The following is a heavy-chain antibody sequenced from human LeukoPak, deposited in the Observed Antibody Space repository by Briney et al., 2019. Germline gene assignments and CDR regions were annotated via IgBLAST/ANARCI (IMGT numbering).Heavy chain of an antibody. V-gene: IGHV1-46*01. CDR1: GYTFTSNY. CDR3: ARDSCSSTSCYMDTLNWFDP. J-gene: IGHJ5*02. Sequence: ASVKVSCKASGYTFTSNYIHWVRQAPGQGLEWMGMIYPRDGSTSYAQKLQGRVTMTTDTSTSTAYMELRSLRSDDTAVYYCARDSCSSTSCYMDTLNWFDPWGQGTLVTVSS. D-gene: IGHD2-2*02. CDR2: IYPRDGST.